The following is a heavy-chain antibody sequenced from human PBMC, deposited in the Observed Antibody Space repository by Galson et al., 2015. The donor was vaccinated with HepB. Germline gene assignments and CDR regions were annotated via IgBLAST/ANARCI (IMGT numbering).Heavy chain of an antibody. D-gene: IGHD5-18*01. CDR1: GGTFITHA. Sequence: SVKVSCKAPGGTFITHAVTWVRQAPGQGLEWMGWIVPIVGTVKYAQRFQGRVTITADEFTSTAYMELSSLTYEDTAVYYCARGDTALGDYGMDVWGQGTTVTVSS. CDR2: IVPIVGTV. V-gene: IGHV1-69*13. J-gene: IGHJ6*02. CDR3: ARGDTALGDYGMDV.